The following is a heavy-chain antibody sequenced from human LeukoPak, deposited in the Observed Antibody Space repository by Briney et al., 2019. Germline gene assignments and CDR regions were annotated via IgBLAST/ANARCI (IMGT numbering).Heavy chain of an antibody. CDR1: GFTFSSYA. CDR3: ARVKSPAGRAVVINLQPYYFDY. D-gene: IGHD3-22*01. CDR2: ISGSGGST. Sequence: PGGSLRLSCAASGFTFSSYAMSWVRQAPGKGLEWVSAISGSGGSTYYADSVKGRFTISRDNSKNTLYLQMNSLRAEDTAVYYCARVKSPAGRAVVINLQPYYFDYWGQGTLVTVSS. V-gene: IGHV3-23*01. J-gene: IGHJ4*02.